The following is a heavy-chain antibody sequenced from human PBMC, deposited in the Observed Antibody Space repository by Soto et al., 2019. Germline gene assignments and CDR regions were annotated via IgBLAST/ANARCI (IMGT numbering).Heavy chain of an antibody. V-gene: IGHV1-8*02. D-gene: IGHD6-13*01. CDR1: GYTFINFD. CDR2: MNPGSGKT. CDR3: ARMASAGTLNWFDP. Sequence: QVQLVQSGAEVKEPGASVRVSCKASGYTFINFDISWVRQAAGQGLEWLGWMNPGSGKTGYASKFQGRVAMTRDVSTGTSHLELSSLTSDDTAIYCCARMASAGTLNWFDPWGQGTLVTVSS. J-gene: IGHJ5*02.